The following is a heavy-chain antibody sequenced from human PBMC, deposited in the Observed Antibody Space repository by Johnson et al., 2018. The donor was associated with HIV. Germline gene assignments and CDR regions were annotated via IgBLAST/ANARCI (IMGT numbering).Heavy chain of an antibody. D-gene: IGHD5-18*01. CDR3: VRQYELYGYAFDL. CDR2: ISSSGSTI. J-gene: IGHJ3*01. CDR1: QFTFSSYY. Sequence: QVQLVESGGGLAKPAWSPRLSCGASQFTFSSYYMNCVRQAPGKGLELVSYISSSGSTIYYVDSVKGRFTISRDNAKNSLYLQMNDLRAEDTAVYYCVRQYELYGYAFDLWGQGTVVTVSS. V-gene: IGHV3-11*01.